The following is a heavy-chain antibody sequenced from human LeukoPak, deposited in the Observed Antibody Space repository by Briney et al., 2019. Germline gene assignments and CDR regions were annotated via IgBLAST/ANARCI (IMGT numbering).Heavy chain of an antibody. CDR2: IYYSGST. D-gene: IGHD6-13*01. J-gene: IGHJ4*02. V-gene: IGHV4-61*01. CDR3: ARTAADSSSWWGPQARAEKLHFDY. Sequence: SETLSLTCTVSGGSISSSNYYWSWIRQPPGKGLEWIGYIYYSGSTNYNPSLKSRVTTSVDTSKNQFSLKLSSVTAADTAVYYCARTAADSSSWWGPQARAEKLHFDYWGQGTLVTVSS. CDR1: GGSISSSNYY.